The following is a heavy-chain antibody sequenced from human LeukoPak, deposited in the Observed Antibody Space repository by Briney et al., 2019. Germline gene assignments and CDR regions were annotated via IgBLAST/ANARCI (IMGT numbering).Heavy chain of an antibody. J-gene: IGHJ4*02. V-gene: IGHV4-34*01. Sequence: SETLSLTCGVYGDSFSGYYWSWIRHPPGKGLEWIGEINHSGSTNYNPSLKSRVTISVDTSKNQFPLKLSSVTAADTAVYYCARASGVPSPVYWGQGTLVTVSS. D-gene: IGHD3-3*01. CDR1: GDSFSGYY. CDR2: INHSGST. CDR3: ARASGVPSPVY.